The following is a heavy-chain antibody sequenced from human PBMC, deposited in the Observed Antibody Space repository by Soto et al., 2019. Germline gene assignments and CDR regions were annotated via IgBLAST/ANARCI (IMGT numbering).Heavy chain of an antibody. D-gene: IGHD2-2*01. CDR3: ARDYIVVVPAAIYYYYGMDV. Sequence: SLRLSCAASGFTFSSYGIHWARQAPGKGLEGVAVISYDGSNKYYADSVKGRFTISRDNSKNTLYLQMNSLRAEDTAVYYCARDYIVVVPAAIYYYYGMDVWGQGTTVTVSS. J-gene: IGHJ6*02. CDR2: ISYDGSNK. V-gene: IGHV3-30*19. CDR1: GFTFSSYG.